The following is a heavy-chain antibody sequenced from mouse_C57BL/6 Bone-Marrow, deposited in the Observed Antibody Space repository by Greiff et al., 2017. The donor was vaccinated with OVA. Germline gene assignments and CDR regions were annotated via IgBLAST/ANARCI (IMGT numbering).Heavy chain of an antibody. J-gene: IGHJ2*01. D-gene: IGHD1-1*01. V-gene: IGHV1-82*01. CDR2: IYPGDGDT. Sequence: QVQLQHSGPELVKPGASVKISCKASGYAFSSSWMNWVKQRPGKGLEWIGRIYPGDGDTNYNGKFKGKATLTADKSSSTAYMQLSSLTSEDSAVYFCARTIYYYGYYFDYWGQGTTLTVSS. CDR3: ARTIYYYGYYFDY. CDR1: GYAFSSSW.